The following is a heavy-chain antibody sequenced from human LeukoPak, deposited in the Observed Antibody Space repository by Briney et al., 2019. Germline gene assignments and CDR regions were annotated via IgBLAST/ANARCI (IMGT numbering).Heavy chain of an antibody. D-gene: IGHD2-21*02. CDR3: ARRSGDLDP. J-gene: IGHJ5*02. CDR2: MSPNSGNT. CDR1: GYTFTNYD. V-gene: IGHV1-8*01. Sequence: EALVKVSCKASGYTFTNYDINWVRQATGQGLEWMGWMSPNSGNTDYAQKFQGRITMTRNTSINTAYMELSSLRSEDTAVYYCARRSGDLDPWGQGTLVTVSS.